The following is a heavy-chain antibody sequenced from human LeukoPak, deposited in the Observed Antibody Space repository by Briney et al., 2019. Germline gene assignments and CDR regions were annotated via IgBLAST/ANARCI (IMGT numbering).Heavy chain of an antibody. D-gene: IGHD3-10*01. CDR3: ATSGGRLSPGAYYMDV. J-gene: IGHJ6*03. V-gene: IGHV5-51*01. Sequence: GESLKISCKGCGYSFTSYWIGWVRQMPGKGLEWMGIIYPGDSDTRYSPSFQGQVTISADKSISTAYLQWSSLKASDTAMYYCATSGGRLSPGAYYMDVWGKGTTVTVSS. CDR2: IYPGDSDT. CDR1: GYSFTSYW.